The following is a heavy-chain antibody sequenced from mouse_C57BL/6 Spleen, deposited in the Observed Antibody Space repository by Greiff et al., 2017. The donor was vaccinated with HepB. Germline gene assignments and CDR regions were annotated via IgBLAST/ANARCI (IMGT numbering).Heavy chain of an antibody. V-gene: IGHV5-17*01. Sequence: EVHLVESGGGLVKPGGSLKLSCAASGFTFSDYGMHWVRQAPEKGLEWVAYISSGSSTIYYADTVKGRFTISRDNAKNTLFLQMTSLRSEDTAMYYCARLAPSRGGAMDYWGQGTSVTVSS. J-gene: IGHJ4*01. D-gene: IGHD1-1*01. CDR1: GFTFSDYG. CDR3: ARLAPSRGGAMDY. CDR2: ISSGSSTI.